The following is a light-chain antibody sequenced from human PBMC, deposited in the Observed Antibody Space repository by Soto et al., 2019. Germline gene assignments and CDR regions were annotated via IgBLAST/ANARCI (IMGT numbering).Light chain of an antibody. V-gene: IGKV1-13*02. CDR3: QQFNSYPIT. CDR1: QDIRGA. Sequence: AIQLTQSPSSLSASVGDRVTITCRASQDIRGALAWYQQKPGKAPKMLIYDVSILESGVPSRFSGSSSGTDFTLTISSRQPVDFATYYCQQFNSYPITFGQGTRLEIK. CDR2: DVS. J-gene: IGKJ5*01.